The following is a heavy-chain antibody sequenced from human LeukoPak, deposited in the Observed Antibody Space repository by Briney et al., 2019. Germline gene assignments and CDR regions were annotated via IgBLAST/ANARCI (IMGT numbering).Heavy chain of an antibody. J-gene: IGHJ4*02. D-gene: IGHD3-3*01. Sequence: ASVKVSCKASGYTFTGYYIHWVRQAPGQGHESMGWINPNAGGTSYAQKFQGRVTMTRDTSISTAYMELSRLTSDDTAVYYCGSGYSTVPFWGQGTLVTVSS. CDR3: GSGYSTVPF. V-gene: IGHV1-2*02. CDR2: INPNAGGT. CDR1: GYTFTGYY.